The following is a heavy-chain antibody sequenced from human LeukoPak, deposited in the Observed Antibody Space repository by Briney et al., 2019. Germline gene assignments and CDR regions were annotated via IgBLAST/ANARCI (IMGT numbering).Heavy chain of an antibody. CDR2: ISSSGSTI. V-gene: IGHV3-48*03. CDR1: GFAFSSYA. J-gene: IGHJ4*02. D-gene: IGHD6-19*01. Sequence: QPGRSLRLSCTGSGFAFSSYAIHWVRQAPGKGLEWVSYISSSGSTIYYADSVKGRFTISRDNAKNSLYLQMNSLRAEDTAVYYCARGHHGWYSDLYYFDYWGQGTLVTVSS. CDR3: ARGHHGWYSDLYYFDY.